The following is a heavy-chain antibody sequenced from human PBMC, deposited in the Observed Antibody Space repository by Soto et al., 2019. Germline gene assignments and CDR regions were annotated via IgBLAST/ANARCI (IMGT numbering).Heavy chain of an antibody. CDR2: ISGGGDRT. D-gene: IGHD2-8*02. V-gene: IGHV3-23*01. CDR3: ARTVGGVTSSPYWWCFDL. CDR1: GFTFINYA. Sequence: EVQLLESGGGLVQPGGSLRLSCVGSGFTFINYAMNWVRQPPGKGLEWVSRISGGGDRTYDADTVKGRFTISRDNSKNTVYLQMNSLRAEDTAVYYCARTVGGVTSSPYWWCFDLWGRGTVVTVSS. J-gene: IGHJ2*01.